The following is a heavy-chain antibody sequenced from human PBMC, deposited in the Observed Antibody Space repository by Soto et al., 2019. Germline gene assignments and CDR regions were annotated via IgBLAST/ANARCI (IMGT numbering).Heavy chain of an antibody. J-gene: IGHJ4*02. Sequence: EVQLVESGGGLVQPGGSLRLSCAVSGFTFSRYWMHWFRQDPGNGLVWVSSINTDGTNTQYADSVRGRFTVSRDNAQTPVYWQMISLRTEDTAVYYCAKDILWGQSDYWGQGTLVVVSS. CDR2: INTDGTNT. V-gene: IGHV3-74*03. CDR1: GFTFSRYW. CDR3: AKDILWGQSDY. D-gene: IGHD2-15*01.